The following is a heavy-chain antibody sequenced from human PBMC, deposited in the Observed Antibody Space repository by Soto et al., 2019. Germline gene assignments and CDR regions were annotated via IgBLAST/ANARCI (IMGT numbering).Heavy chain of an antibody. J-gene: IGHJ6*02. Sequence: PSGTLSLTCAVSGGSFRGYYWTWTRQPQGTGLEWIGNVYHSGSTNCNPSLKSRLTISVDTSKNQFSLKLTSMTAADTAVYFCARQTEYYYASGRAAPLSGMDVWGQGTTVNVSS. V-gene: IGHV4-34*01. CDR1: GGSFRGYY. CDR2: VYHSGST. CDR3: ARQTEYYYASGRAAPLSGMDV. D-gene: IGHD3-10*01.